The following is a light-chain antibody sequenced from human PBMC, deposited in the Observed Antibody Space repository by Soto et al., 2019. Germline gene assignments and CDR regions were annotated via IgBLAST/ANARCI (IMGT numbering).Light chain of an antibody. J-gene: IGLJ1*01. CDR2: GNT. CDR3: SSFAGSINYV. Sequence: QSVLTQPPSVSGAPGQRVTISCTGSTSNIGAGYEVHWYQHLPGKAPKLLIYGNTNRPSGVPDRFSGSKSGNTASLTVSGLQAEDEADYYCSSFAGSINYVFGTGTKVTVL. CDR1: TSNIGAGYE. V-gene: IGLV1-40*01.